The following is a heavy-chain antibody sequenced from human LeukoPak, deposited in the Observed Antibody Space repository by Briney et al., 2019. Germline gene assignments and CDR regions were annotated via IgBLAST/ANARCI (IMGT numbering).Heavy chain of an antibody. CDR2: IWYDGSKK. D-gene: IGHD1-26*01. CDR1: GFTFSRYD. Sequence: GGSLRLSCAASGFTFSRYDMHWVRQAPGKGLEWVAVIWYDGSKKFYADSVKGRLSISRDNSRNMLHLQMNSLRVEDTALYYCAKVGSVDGAMIDYWGQGTLVTVSS. CDR3: AKVGSVDGAMIDY. V-gene: IGHV3-33*06. J-gene: IGHJ4*02.